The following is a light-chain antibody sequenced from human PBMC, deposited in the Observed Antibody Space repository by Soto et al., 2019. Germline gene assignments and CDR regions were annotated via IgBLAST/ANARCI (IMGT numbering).Light chain of an antibody. CDR1: QSVSSSY. Sequence: EIVLTQSPDTLSLSPGERGTLSCRASQSVSSSYLAWYQQKPGQAPRLLIYGASSRAAGTPDRFSVSGSGTEFTLIISRLAPEDFAVYYCQQYGSSPLTFGGGTKVDIK. CDR3: QQYGSSPLT. CDR2: GAS. V-gene: IGKV3-20*01. J-gene: IGKJ4*01.